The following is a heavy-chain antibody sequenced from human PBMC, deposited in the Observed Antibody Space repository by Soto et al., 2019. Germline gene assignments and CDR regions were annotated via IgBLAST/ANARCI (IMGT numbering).Heavy chain of an antibody. J-gene: IGHJ4*02. CDR2: IIPIFGTA. CDR1: GGTFSSYA. CDR3: ARDRSSPYCGGDCYSWDY. Sequence: GASVKVSCKASGGTFSSYAISWVRQTPGQGLEWMGGIIPIFGTANYAQKFQGRVTITADESTSTAYMGLSSLRSEDTAVYYCARDRSSPYCGGDCYSWDYWGQGTLVTVSS. V-gene: IGHV1-69*13. D-gene: IGHD2-21*02.